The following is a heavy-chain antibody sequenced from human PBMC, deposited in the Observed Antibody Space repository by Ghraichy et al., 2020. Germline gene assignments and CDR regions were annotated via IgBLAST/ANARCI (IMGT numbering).Heavy chain of an antibody. J-gene: IGHJ4*02. CDR3: ARDQTGAFTSFDY. CDR2: IIPIFGTA. Sequence: SVKVSCKASGGTFSSYAISWVRQAPGQGLEWMGGIIPIFGTANYAQKFQGRVTITADESTSTAYMELSSLRSEDTAVYYCARDQTGAFTSFDYWGQGTLVTVSS. CDR1: GGTFSSYA. V-gene: IGHV1-69*13. D-gene: IGHD7-27*01.